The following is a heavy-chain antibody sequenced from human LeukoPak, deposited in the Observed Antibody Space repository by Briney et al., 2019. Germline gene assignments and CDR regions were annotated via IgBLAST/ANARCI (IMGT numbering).Heavy chain of an antibody. Sequence: SETLSLTCAVYGGSFSGYYWNWIRQPPGKGLEWIGEINHSGGTNYNPSLKSRVTISVDTSKNQFSLKLNSVTAADTAVYYCARGREDYGSNLRFDPWGQGTLVTVSS. CDR3: ARGREDYGSNLRFDP. CDR2: INHSGGT. J-gene: IGHJ5*02. D-gene: IGHD4-17*01. V-gene: IGHV4-34*01. CDR1: GGSFSGYY.